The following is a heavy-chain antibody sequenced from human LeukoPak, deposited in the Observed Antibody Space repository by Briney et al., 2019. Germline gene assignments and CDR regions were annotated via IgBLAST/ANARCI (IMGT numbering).Heavy chain of an antibody. J-gene: IGHJ5*02. CDR3: AREIRITMRPFDP. Sequence: ASVKVSCKASGYTFTGYYMHWVRQAPGQGLEWMGGINPNSGGTNYAQKYQGRVTMTRDTSISTAYMELSRLRSDDTAVYYCAREIRITMRPFDPWGQGTLVTVSS. CDR1: GYTFTGYY. V-gene: IGHV1-2*02. D-gene: IGHD3-22*01. CDR2: INPNSGGT.